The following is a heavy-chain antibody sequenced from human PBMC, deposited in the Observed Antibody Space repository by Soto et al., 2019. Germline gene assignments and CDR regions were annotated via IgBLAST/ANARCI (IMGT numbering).Heavy chain of an antibody. D-gene: IGHD1-1*01. V-gene: IGHV3-23*01. CDR1: GLTFRSYA. J-gene: IGHJ6*02. CDR3: ANVDWNYGKDA. Sequence: EVQLLESGGGLVQPGGSLRLSCAASGLTFRSYAMSWVRQAPGKGLEWVSGINGFGDRTNYADSVKGRFTISRDNSKYTLYLQMNSLRVEDTAIYYCANVDWNYGKDAWGQGTTVTVSS. CDR2: INGFGDRT.